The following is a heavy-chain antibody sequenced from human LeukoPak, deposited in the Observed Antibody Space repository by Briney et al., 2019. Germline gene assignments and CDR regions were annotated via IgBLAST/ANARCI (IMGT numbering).Heavy chain of an antibody. CDR3: ALVGDGY. D-gene: IGHD2-21*01. V-gene: IGHV3-74*01. Sequence: GGSLRLSCAASGFTFSNYWMHWVRQAPGKGLVWVSSINSDGSSRNYADSVKGRFSISRDNAKNTLYLQMNSLRAEDTAVYYCALVGDGYWGQGTLVTVSS. J-gene: IGHJ4*02. CDR1: GFTFSNYW. CDR2: INSDGSSR.